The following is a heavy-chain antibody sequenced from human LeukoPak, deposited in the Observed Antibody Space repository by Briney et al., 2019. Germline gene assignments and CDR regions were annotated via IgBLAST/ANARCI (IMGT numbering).Heavy chain of an antibody. Sequence: PSETLSLTCAVSGGSISSGGYSWSWIRQPPGKGLEWIGYIYHSGSTYYNPSLKSRVTISVDRSKNQFSLKLSSVTAADTAVYYCARIPDPYYYDSSGYYFDYWGQGTLVTVSS. CDR1: GGSISSGGYS. J-gene: IGHJ4*02. CDR3: ARIPDPYYYDSSGYYFDY. CDR2: IYHSGST. V-gene: IGHV4-30-2*01. D-gene: IGHD3-22*01.